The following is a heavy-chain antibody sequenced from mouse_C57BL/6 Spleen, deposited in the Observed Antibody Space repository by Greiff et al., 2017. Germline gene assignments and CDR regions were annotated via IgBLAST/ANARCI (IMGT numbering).Heavy chain of an antibody. J-gene: IGHJ4*01. CDR2: IWSGGST. CDR1: GFSLTSYG. V-gene: IGHV2-2*01. CDR3: ARKGRYDYDVLDY. Sequence: QVQLKQSGPGLVQPSQSLSITCTVSGFSLTSYGVHWVRQSPGKGLEWLGVIWSGGSTDYNAAFIYRLSISKDNSKSQVFSKMNSLQADDTAIYYCARKGRYDYDVLDYWGQGTSVTVSS. D-gene: IGHD2-4*01.